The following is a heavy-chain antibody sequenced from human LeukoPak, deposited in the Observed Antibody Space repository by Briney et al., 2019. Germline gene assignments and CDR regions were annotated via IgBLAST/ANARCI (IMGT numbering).Heavy chain of an antibody. V-gene: IGHV3-7*01. J-gene: IGHJ4*02. CDR1: GFTFSSYW. CDR3: ARGLGGLLEWLWFLDY. D-gene: IGHD3-3*01. CDR2: IKQDGSEK. Sequence: GGSLRLSCAASGFTFSSYWMSWVRQAPGKGLEWVANIKQDGSEKYYVDSVKGRFTISRDNAKNSLYLQMNSLRAEDTAVYYCARGLGGLLEWLWFLDYWGQVTLVTVSS.